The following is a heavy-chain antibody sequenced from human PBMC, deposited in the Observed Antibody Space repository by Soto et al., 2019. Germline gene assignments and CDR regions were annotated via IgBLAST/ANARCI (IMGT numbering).Heavy chain of an antibody. CDR3: AKDMKWGGMTTIHYFDS. D-gene: IGHD4-17*01. CDR1: GFTAEDYA. Sequence: PGGFLRLSCVASGFTAEDYAMHWVRQAPGKGLEWVSGISSNSDTIDYADSVKGRFTISRDNAKNSLFLQMNSLRPEDTALYYCAKDMKWGGMTTIHYFDSWGQGTLVTVSS. J-gene: IGHJ4*02. CDR2: ISSNSDTI. V-gene: IGHV3-9*02.